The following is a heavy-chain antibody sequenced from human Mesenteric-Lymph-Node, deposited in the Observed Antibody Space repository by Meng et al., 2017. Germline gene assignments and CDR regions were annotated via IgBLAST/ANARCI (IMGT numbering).Heavy chain of an antibody. Sequence: SQTLSPTCAVYGGSSSDYCWSWIRQPPGKGLEWIGETNHSGSTNYNPSLKSRFTVPVDTPKNQFSLKLSSVTAADTAVYYWAKDNVYWDNAFDIWGQGTMVTVSS. D-gene: IGHD5/OR15-5a*01. CDR3: AKDNVYWDNAFDI. CDR2: TNHSGST. J-gene: IGHJ3*02. CDR1: GGSSSDYC. V-gene: IGHV4-34*01.